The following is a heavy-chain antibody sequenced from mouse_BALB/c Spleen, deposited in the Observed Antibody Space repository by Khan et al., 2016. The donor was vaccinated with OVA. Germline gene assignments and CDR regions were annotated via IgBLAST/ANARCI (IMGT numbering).Heavy chain of an antibody. CDR2: INPTSGYT. V-gene: IGHV1-7*01. CDR1: GYTFNTYW. Sequence: QVQLQQSGAELAKPGASVKMSCKASGYTFNTYWMHWVKQRPGQGLEWIGYINPTSGYTDYNERFKDKATLSADKSSSTAYMQLSSLTSEDSAVYYFTRDRIDYWGQGTTLTVSS. CDR3: TRDRIDY. J-gene: IGHJ2*01.